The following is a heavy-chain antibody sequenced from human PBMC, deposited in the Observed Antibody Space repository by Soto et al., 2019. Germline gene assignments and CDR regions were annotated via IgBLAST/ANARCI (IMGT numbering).Heavy chain of an antibody. J-gene: IGHJ6*02. CDR1: GFTFSSYG. CDR3: ARDRIRYQRSSGMDV. V-gene: IGHV3-33*01. Sequence: QVQLVESGGGVVQPGRSLRLSCAASGFTFSSYGMHWVRQAPGKGLEWVAVIWYDGSNKYYADSVKGRFTISRDNSKNTLYLQMNSLRAEDTAVYYCARDRIRYQRSSGMDVWGQGTTVTVSS. CDR2: IWYDGSNK. D-gene: IGHD2-2*01.